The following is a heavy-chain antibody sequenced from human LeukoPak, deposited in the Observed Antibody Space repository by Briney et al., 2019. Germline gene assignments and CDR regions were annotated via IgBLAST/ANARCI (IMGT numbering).Heavy chain of an antibody. Sequence: SQTLSLTCTVSGGSITSGFYWGWIRQPPGKGLEWIGSIYHGGSTYYNPSLKSRVTISVDTSKNRFSLKLSSVTAADTAVYYCAGQHDRNGYYFYWGQGTLVTVSS. D-gene: IGHD3-22*01. V-gene: IGHV4-38-2*02. J-gene: IGHJ4*02. CDR2: IYHGGST. CDR1: GGSITSGFY. CDR3: AGQHDRNGYYFY.